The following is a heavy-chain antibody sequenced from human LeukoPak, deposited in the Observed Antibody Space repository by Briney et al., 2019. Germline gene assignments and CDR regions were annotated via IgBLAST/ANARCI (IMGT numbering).Heavy chain of an antibody. CDR3: ARDDGGLPS. J-gene: IGHJ5*02. CDR2: INWSGGST. V-gene: IGHV3-20*04. D-gene: IGHD4-23*01. CDR1: GFTFDDYG. Sequence: PGGSLRLSCAASGFTFDDYGMSWVRHTPGKGLEWVSGINWSGGSTGYADSVKGQFTISRDNAKNSLYLEMNSLRVEDTAFYYCARDDGGLPSWGQGTLVTVSS.